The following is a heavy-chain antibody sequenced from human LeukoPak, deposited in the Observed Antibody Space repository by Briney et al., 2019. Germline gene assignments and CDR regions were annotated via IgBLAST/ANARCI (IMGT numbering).Heavy chain of an antibody. CDR1: GFTFSNYV. CDR2: IRYDGSNK. J-gene: IGHJ4*02. D-gene: IGHD5-12*01. CDR3: AKDPGVATINPDVRFDY. V-gene: IGHV3-30*02. Sequence: SGGSLRLSCAASGFTFSNYVIHWVRQAPGKGLEWVAFIRYDGSNKYYADSVKGRFTISRDNSKNTLYLQMNSLGAEDTAVYYCAKDPGVATINPDVRFDYWGQGTLVTVSS.